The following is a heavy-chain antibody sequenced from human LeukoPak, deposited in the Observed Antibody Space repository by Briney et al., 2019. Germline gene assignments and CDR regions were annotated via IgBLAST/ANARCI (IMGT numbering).Heavy chain of an antibody. CDR2: ISSSSSYI. CDR3: ARGEVVVVAATPDY. CDR1: GFTFSSSS. Sequence: GRSLRPSRAASGFTFSSSSMNWVRQDPGKGLEWVSSISSSSSYIYYADSVKGPFTISRANAKNSLYLQMNRLRAEDTAVYYCARGEVVVVAATPDYWGQGTLVTVSS. D-gene: IGHD2-15*01. J-gene: IGHJ4*02. V-gene: IGHV3-21*01.